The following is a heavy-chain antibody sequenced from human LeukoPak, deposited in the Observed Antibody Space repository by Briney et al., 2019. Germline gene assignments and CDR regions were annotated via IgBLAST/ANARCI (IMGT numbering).Heavy chain of an antibody. CDR2: IDPRDSYT. V-gene: IGHV5-10-1*01. Sequence: GESLKISCQGSGYNFTSSWISWVRQMPGKGLEWMGRIDPRDSYTNYSPSFQGHVTISTDRSINTVYLQWSSLKASDTAMYYCARHFHRLSRVAPYFYYSYNAMDVWGKGTTVTVSS. D-gene: IGHD2-15*01. J-gene: IGHJ6*04. CDR3: ARHFHRLSRVAPYFYYSYNAMDV. CDR1: GYNFTSSW.